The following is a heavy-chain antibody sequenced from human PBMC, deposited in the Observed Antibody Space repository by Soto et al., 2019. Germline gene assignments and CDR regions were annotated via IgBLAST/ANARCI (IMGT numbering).Heavy chain of an antibody. CDR3: ARTSIVGVVLNAFDI. J-gene: IGHJ3*02. D-gene: IGHD3-3*01. V-gene: IGHV4-31*03. Sequence: QVQLQESGPGLVKPSQTLSLTCTVSGGSFSGCGYYWSWIRQHPGKGLEWMGYISYRGSTKYKPSLQSRITVSLDTSKNQFSLGLTSVTAADTAIYFCARTSIVGVVLNAFDIWGQGTLVTVSS. CDR2: ISYRGST. CDR1: GGSFSGCGYY.